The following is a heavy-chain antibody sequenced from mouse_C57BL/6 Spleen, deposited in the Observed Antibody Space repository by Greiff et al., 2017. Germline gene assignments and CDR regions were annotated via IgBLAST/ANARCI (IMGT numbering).Heavy chain of an antibody. CDR3: AKGAYYSNYEGFAY. CDR1: GYTFTSYW. V-gene: IGHV1-52*01. J-gene: IGHJ3*01. Sequence: QVQLQQPGAELVRPGSSVKLSCKASGYTFTSYWMHWVKQRPIQGLEWIGNIDPSDSETHYNQKFKDKATLTVDKSSSTAYMQLSSLTSEDSAVYYCAKGAYYSNYEGFAYWGQGTLVTVSA. CDR2: IDPSDSET. D-gene: IGHD2-5*01.